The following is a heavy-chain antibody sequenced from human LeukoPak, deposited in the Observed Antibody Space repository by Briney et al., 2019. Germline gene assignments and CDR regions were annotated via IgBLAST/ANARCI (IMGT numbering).Heavy chain of an antibody. CDR2: MKEDGSEK. Sequence: GGSLRLSCVASGFSLSSYWMGWVRQAPGKGREWVANMKEDGSEKHYVDSVKGRFPISRDNAKNSVYLQMNSLRAEDTALYYCARDRPIVVVPAASLDYWGQGTLVTVSS. V-gene: IGHV3-7*01. J-gene: IGHJ4*02. CDR3: ARDRPIVVVPAASLDY. CDR1: GFSLSSYW. D-gene: IGHD2-2*01.